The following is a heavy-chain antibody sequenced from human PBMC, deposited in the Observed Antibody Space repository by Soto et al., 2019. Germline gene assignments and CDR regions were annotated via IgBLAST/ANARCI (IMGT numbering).Heavy chain of an antibody. V-gene: IGHV3-30-3*01. CDR1: GFTFSSYA. J-gene: IGHJ4*02. Sequence: QVQLVESGGGVVQPGRSLRLSCAASGFTFSSYAMHWVRQAPGKGLEWVTIISYDGSNKYYADSVKGRFTISRDNSNNTVYLQMNSLRAEDTAVYYCAREEWTVTTRGICGYWGQGTLVTVSS. CDR3: AREEWTVTTRGICGY. D-gene: IGHD4-17*01. CDR2: ISYDGSNK.